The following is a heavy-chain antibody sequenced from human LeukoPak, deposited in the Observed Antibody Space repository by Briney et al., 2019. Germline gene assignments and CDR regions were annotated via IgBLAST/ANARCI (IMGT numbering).Heavy chain of an antibody. CDR3: ARDRVRGNSNPFFDY. V-gene: IGHV4-34*01. J-gene: IGHJ4*02. CDR2: INHSGST. CDR1: GGSFSGYY. D-gene: IGHD4-11*01. Sequence: PSETLSLTCAVYGGSFSGYYWSWIRQPPGKGLEWIGEINHSGSTNYNPPSLKSRVTISVDTSKNQFSLKLSSVTAADTAVHYCARDRVRGNSNPFFDYWGQGTLVTVSS.